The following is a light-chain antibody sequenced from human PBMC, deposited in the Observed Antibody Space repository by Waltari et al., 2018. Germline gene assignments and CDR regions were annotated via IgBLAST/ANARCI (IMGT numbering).Light chain of an antibody. CDR1: SNDVGGYGY. CDR2: EVS. Sequence: QSALTQPASVSGSPGQSITISCTGTSNDVGGYGYVSWYQQYPGKAPKLLIYEVSYRPSGISTRFSGSKSGNTASLTISGLQAEDEADYYCSSHTATVPHVFGTGTRVTVV. J-gene: IGLJ1*01. CDR3: SSHTATVPHV. V-gene: IGLV2-14*01.